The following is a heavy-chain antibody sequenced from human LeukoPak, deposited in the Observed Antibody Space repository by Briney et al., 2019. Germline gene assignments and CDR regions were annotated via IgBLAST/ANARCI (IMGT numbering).Heavy chain of an antibody. CDR3: TTPPTSIFGVVSDY. J-gene: IGHJ4*02. Sequence: GGSLRLSCAASGFTFSNAWMNWVRQAPGKGLEWVGRIKSKTDGGTTDYAAPVKGRFTISRDDSKNTLYLQMNSLKTEDTAVYYCTTPPTSIFGVVSDYWGQGTLVTVSS. CDR2: IKSKTDGGTT. CDR1: GFTFSNAW. D-gene: IGHD3-3*01. V-gene: IGHV3-15*07.